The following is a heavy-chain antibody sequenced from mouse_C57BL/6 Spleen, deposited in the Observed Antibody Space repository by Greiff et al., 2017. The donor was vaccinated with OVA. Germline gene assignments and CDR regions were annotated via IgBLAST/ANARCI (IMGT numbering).Heavy chain of an antibody. CDR1: GYTFTDHT. J-gene: IGHJ1*03. V-gene: IGHV1-78*01. CDR2: IYPRDGST. Sequence: QVQLQQSDAELVKPGASVKISCKVSGYTFTDHTIHWMKQRPEQGLEWIGYIYPRDGSTKYNEKFKGKATLTADKSSSTAYMQLNTQSLEDPAVYFWAREGYFPITTLVAGGYFDVWGTGTTVTVSS. CDR3: AREGYFPITTLVAGGYFDV. D-gene: IGHD1-1*01.